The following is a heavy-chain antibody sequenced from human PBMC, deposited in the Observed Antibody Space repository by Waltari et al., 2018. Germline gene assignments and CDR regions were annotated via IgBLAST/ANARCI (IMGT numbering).Heavy chain of an antibody. V-gene: IGHV1-69*06. J-gene: IGHJ6*02. Sequence: QVQLVQSGAEVKKPGTSVKVSCKASGGTLNTYSINWVRQAPGQGLEWMGGIIPMFGTANYAQKFQGRVTMTRDTSISTAYMELSRLRSDDTAVYYCARKLDYGDYGMDVWGQGTTVTVSS. CDR2: IIPMFGTA. CDR1: GGTLNTYS. CDR3: ARKLDYGDYGMDV. D-gene: IGHD4-17*01.